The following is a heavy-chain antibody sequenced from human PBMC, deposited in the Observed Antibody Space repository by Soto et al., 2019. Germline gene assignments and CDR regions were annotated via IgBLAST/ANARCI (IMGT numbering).Heavy chain of an antibody. V-gene: IGHV1-69*01. CDR2: IIPISETT. CDR1: GGTFSSYA. D-gene: IGHD2-2*01. Sequence: QVQLVQSGAEVKKPGSSVKVSCKASGGTFSSYAISWVRQAPGQGLEWMGGIIPISETTNYAQKFQGRVTITADEAKSTAYMELSSLRSEDKAVDYCARSQGSSTSLEIYYYYYYGMDVWGQGTTVTVSS. J-gene: IGHJ6*02. CDR3: ARSQGSSTSLEIYYYYYYGMDV.